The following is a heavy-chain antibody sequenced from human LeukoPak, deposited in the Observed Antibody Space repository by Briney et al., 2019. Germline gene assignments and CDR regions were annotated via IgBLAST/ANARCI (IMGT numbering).Heavy chain of an antibody. CDR1: AFTFGDYS. V-gene: IGHV3-48*02. D-gene: IGHD4-17*01. CDR2: IDTTTSVV. Sequence: GGSLRLSCAASAFTFGDYSMSWVRQAPGKGLEWISYIDTTTSVVYYGDSVMGRFTISRDNAKNSLFLQMSNLRDEDTAVYYCARQFDYGYYYGMDVWGQGTTVTVSS. J-gene: IGHJ6*02. CDR3: ARQFDYGYYYGMDV.